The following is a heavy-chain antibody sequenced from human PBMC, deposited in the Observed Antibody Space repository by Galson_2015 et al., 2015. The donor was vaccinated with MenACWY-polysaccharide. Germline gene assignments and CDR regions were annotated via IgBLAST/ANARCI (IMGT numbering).Heavy chain of an antibody. V-gene: IGHV3-30*02. CDR2: IRYDGSDK. J-gene: IGHJ4*02. CDR3: AKDAVHQLQSTSSAFDC. CDR1: GFTFSRYG. Sequence: SLRLSCAASGFTFSRYGMHWVRQAPGKGLEWVPFIRYDGSDKYYTDSVKGRFTISRDNSKNTLYLQMNSLRIEDTAVYYCAKDAVHQLQSTSSAFDCWGQGTLVTVSP. D-gene: IGHD6-6*01.